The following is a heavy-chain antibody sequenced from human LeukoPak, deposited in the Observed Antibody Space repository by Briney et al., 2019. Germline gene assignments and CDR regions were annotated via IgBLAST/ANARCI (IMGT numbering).Heavy chain of an antibody. CDR1: GYTFTGYY. V-gene: IGHV1-2*02. D-gene: IGHD3-10*01. Sequence: ASVKVSCKASGYTFTGYYMHWVRQAPGQGLEWMGWINPNSGGTNYAQKFQGRVTMTRDTSISTAYMELSRLRSDDTAFYYCVRDGYGSGRGYFDYWGQGTLVAVSS. J-gene: IGHJ4*02. CDR2: INPNSGGT. CDR3: VRDGYGSGRGYFDY.